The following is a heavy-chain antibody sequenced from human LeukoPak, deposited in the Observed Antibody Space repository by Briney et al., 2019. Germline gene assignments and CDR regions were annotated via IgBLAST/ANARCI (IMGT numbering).Heavy chain of an antibody. CDR3: ARGYYDFWSGSRETYYFDY. V-gene: IGHV1-18*01. Sequence: GASVKVSCKASGGTFSSYAISWVRQAPGQGLEWMGWISAYNGNTNYAQKLQGRVTMTTDTSTSTAYMELRSLRSDDTAVYYCARGYYDFWSGSRETYYFDYWGQGTLVTVSS. CDR1: GGTFSSYA. CDR2: ISAYNGNT. J-gene: IGHJ4*02. D-gene: IGHD3-3*01.